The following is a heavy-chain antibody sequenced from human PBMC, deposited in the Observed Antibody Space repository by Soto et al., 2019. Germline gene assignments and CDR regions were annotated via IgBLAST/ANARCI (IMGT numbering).Heavy chain of an antibody. CDR1: GFTFSSYA. CDR3: AKVDDSGGYSIRNAFDI. J-gene: IGHJ3*02. CDR2: ISGSGGSA. D-gene: IGHD3-22*01. V-gene: IGHV3-23*01. Sequence: EVQLLESGGGLVQPGGSLRLSCAASGFTFSSYAMSWVRQAPGKGLEWVSAISGSGGSAYYADSVKGRFTIARDNSKNTLYLQMHGLGAEDRAVYYCAKVDDSGGYSIRNAFDIWGQGTMVTVSS.